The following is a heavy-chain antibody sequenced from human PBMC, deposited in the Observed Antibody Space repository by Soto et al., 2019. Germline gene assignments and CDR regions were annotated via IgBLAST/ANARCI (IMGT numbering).Heavy chain of an antibody. J-gene: IGHJ6*02. CDR2: IYYSGST. V-gene: IGHV4-31*03. Sequence: PSETLSLTCTVSGGSIRSGGYSGIWVRQSPRRGREWIGNIYYSGSTYYNPSLKSRLTISVDTSKNQFSLNLSSVTAADTAVYYCARDRLMATAGTARHYFGLDVWGQGTTVTVSS. CDR1: GGSIRSGGYS. D-gene: IGHD5-18*01. CDR3: ARDRLMATAGTARHYFGLDV.